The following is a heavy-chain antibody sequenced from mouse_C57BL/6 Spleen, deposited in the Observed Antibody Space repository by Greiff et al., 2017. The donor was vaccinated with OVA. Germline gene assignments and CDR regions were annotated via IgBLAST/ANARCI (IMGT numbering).Heavy chain of an antibody. CDR2: IYPRSGNT. V-gene: IGHV1-81*01. J-gene: IGHJ1*03. Sequence: VQLQQSGAELARPGASVKLSCKASGYTFTSYGISWVKQRTGQGLEWIGEIYPRSGNTYYNEKFKGKATLTADKSSSTAYMELRSLTSEDSAVYFCARSEGSSYGGYFDVWGTGTTVTVSS. D-gene: IGHD1-1*01. CDR1: GYTFTSYG. CDR3: ARSEGSSYGGYFDV.